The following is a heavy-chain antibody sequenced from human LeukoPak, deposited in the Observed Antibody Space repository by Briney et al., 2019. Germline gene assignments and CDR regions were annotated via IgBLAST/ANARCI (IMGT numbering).Heavy chain of an antibody. V-gene: IGHV3-74*01. CDR1: GYTFSSYW. D-gene: IGHD3-10*01. Sequence: GGSLRLSCAASGYTFSSYWMHWVRPGPGKGLVWVSRINEDGSSTSYAESVRGRFTISRDNAKNTLYLQMNSLRAEDAAVYYCTTDTFGARDSWGQGTLVTVSS. CDR3: TTDTFGARDS. CDR2: INEDGSST. J-gene: IGHJ4*02.